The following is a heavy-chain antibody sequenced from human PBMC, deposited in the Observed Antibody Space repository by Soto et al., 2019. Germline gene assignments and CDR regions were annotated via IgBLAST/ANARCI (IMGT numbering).Heavy chain of an antibody. V-gene: IGHV3-66*01. CDR2: IYSGGST. CDR3: ARDWRVLEWLPPTTKWFDP. Sequence: EVQLVESGGGLVQPGGSLRLSCAASGFTVSSNYMSWVRQAPGKGLEWVSVIYSGGSTYYADSVKGRFTISRDNSKNTLYLQMNSMRAEDTAVYYCARDWRVLEWLPPTTKWFDPWGQGTLVTVSS. CDR1: GFTVSSNY. J-gene: IGHJ5*02. D-gene: IGHD3-3*01.